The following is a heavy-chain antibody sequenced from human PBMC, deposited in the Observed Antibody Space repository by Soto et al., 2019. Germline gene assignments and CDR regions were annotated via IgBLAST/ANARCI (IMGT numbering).Heavy chain of an antibody. Sequence: SETLSLTCAVYGGSFSGHSWTWIRQSPGKGLEWIGDINHSGRVNYSPSLKSRVTISLDTSKNQFSLTLSAVTAADTAMYYCARHSTSAPKDYWGQGTLVTVSS. D-gene: IGHD3-10*01. CDR1: GGSFSGHS. V-gene: IGHV4-34*01. J-gene: IGHJ4*01. CDR3: ARHSTSAPKDY. CDR2: INHSGRV.